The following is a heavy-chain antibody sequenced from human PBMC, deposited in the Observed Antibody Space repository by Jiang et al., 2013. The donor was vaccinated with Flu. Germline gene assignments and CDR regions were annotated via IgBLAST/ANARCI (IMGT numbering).Heavy chain of an antibody. CDR1: GYSFTSYW. CDR2: IYPGDSDT. D-gene: IGHD1-7*01. CDR3: ARLAGITGTTSGWDWFDP. V-gene: IGHV5-51*01. Sequence: SGYSFTSYWIGWVRQMPGKGLEWMGIIYPGDSDTRYSPSFQGQVTISADKSISTAYLQWSSLKASDTAMYYCARLAGITGTTSGWDWFDPWGQGTLVTVSS. J-gene: IGHJ5*02.